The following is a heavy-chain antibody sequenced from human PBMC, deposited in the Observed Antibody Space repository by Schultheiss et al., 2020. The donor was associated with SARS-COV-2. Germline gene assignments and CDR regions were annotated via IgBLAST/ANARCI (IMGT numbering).Heavy chain of an antibody. J-gene: IGHJ6*03. CDR2: IYYSGST. CDR3: ARDINLYYYYMDV. V-gene: IGHV4-39*07. Sequence: SETLSLTCTVSGGSISSSRYFWAWIRQPPGKGLQWIGSIYYSGSTNYNPSLKSRVTISVDTSKNQFSLKLSSVTAADTAVYYCARDINLYYYYMDVWGKGTTVTVSS. D-gene: IGHD1-14*01. CDR1: GGSISSSRYF.